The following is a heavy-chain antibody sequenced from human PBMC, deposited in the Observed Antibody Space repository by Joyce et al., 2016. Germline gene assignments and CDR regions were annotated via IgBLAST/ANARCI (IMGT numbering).Heavy chain of an antibody. V-gene: IGHV4-34*01. CDR1: GGPFRGFF. CDR3: ARSQWLAPLMY. D-gene: IGHD6-19*01. J-gene: IGHJ4*02. CDR2: INNSGVT. Sequence: QVQLQQWGAGLLKPSETLSLTCAVSGGPFRGFFWTWVRQPPGKGREWIGAINNSGVTNYNPSLKTRVTFSVDTSKNQFSLKLTSLSAADTAVYYCARSQWLAPLMYWGQGTPVTVSS.